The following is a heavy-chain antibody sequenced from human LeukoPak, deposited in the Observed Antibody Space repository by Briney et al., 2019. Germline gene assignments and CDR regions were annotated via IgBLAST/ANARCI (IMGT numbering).Heavy chain of an antibody. CDR1: GFTFSSYS. Sequence: PGGSLRLSCAASGFTFSSYSTNWVRQAPGKGLEWVSSISSSSSYIYYADSVKGRFTISRDNAKNSLYLQMNSLRAEDTAVYYCARDSPGFDAFDIWGQGTMVTVSS. V-gene: IGHV3-21*01. J-gene: IGHJ3*02. D-gene: IGHD2-15*01. CDR2: ISSSSSYI. CDR3: ARDSPGFDAFDI.